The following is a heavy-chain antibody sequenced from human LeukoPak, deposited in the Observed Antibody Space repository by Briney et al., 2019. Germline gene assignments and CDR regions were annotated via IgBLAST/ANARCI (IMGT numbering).Heavy chain of an antibody. CDR1: GGSLSSYY. CDR2: ISYSGST. J-gene: IGHJ3*02. CDR3: ARDVVVVRATVRDAFDI. Sequence: PSETLSLTCTVSGGSLSSYYRSWVRQPPGKGLEWIGYISYSGSTKYNPTLKSRVTISVDTSKNQFSLKLSSVTAADTAVYYCARDVVVVRATVRDAFDIWGQGTMVTVSS. V-gene: IGHV4-59*01. D-gene: IGHD1-26*01.